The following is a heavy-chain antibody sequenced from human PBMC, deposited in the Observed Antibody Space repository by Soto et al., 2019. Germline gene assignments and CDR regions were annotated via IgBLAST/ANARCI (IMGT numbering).Heavy chain of an antibody. Sequence: EVQLVESGGGLVQPGGSLRLSCAASGFTVSSNYMSWVRQAPGKGLEWVSVIYSGGSTYYAVYVKGRFTISRDNSKNTLYFKMNSLRVVDTAVYYCARVYYMNVWGKGTTVTVSS. CDR3: ARVYYMNV. CDR2: IYSGGST. CDR1: GFTVSSNY. V-gene: IGHV3-66*01. J-gene: IGHJ6*03.